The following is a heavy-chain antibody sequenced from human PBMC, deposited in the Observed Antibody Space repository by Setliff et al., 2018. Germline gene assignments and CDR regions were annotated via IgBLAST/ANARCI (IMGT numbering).Heavy chain of an antibody. CDR1: GFTFSNNA. D-gene: IGHD2-21*02. V-gene: IGHV3-21*01. CDR2: ISSSSSYI. Sequence: GGSLRLSCLASGFTFSNNAMSWIRQAPGKGLEWVSVISSSSSYIFYAESLKGRFTISRDNAKNSLYLQINSLRADDTAVYYCARDLNVDDCGGDCHLPFYYYYLDVWGKGTTVTVSS. J-gene: IGHJ6*03. CDR3: ARDLNVDDCGGDCHLPFYYYYLDV.